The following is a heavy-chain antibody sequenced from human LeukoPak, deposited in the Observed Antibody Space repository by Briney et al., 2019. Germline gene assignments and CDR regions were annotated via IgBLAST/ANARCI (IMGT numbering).Heavy chain of an antibody. CDR2: IYYSGST. Sequence: QSSETLSLTCAVYGGSFSGYYWSWIRQPPGKGLEWIGYIYYSGSTNYNPSLKSRVTISVDTSKNQFSLKLSSVTAADTAVYYCARNEGHYDFWSGYGSNWFDPWGQGTLVTVSS. CDR3: ARNEGHYDFWSGYGSNWFDP. V-gene: IGHV4-59*01. CDR1: GGSFSGYY. J-gene: IGHJ5*02. D-gene: IGHD3-3*01.